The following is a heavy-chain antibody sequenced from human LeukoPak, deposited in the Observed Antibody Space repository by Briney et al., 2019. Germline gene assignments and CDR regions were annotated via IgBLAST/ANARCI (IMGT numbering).Heavy chain of an antibody. V-gene: IGHV3-23*01. CDR3: AKTQLYYHYGMDV. CDR1: GFTFSSYA. J-gene: IGHJ6*02. Sequence: PGGSLRLSCAASGFTFSSYAMSWVRQAPGKGLEWVSGISGSGGSTYHADSVKGRFTISRDNSKNTLYLQMNSLRAEDTAVYYCAKTQLYYHYGMDVWGQGTTVIVSS. D-gene: IGHD5-18*01. CDR2: ISGSGGST.